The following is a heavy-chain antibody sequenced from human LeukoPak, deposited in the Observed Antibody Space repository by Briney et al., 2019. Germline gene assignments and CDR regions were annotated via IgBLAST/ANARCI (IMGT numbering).Heavy chain of an antibody. J-gene: IGHJ4*02. CDR3: ARVRWGGLYYFDY. D-gene: IGHD3-16*01. Sequence: ASVKVSCKASGYTFTSYDINWVRQATGQGLEWMGWMNPNSGNTGYAQKFQGRVTMTEDTSTDTAYMELSSLRSEDTAVYYCARVRWGGLYYFDYWGQGTLVTVSS. CDR1: GYTFTSYD. CDR2: MNPNSGNT. V-gene: IGHV1-8*02.